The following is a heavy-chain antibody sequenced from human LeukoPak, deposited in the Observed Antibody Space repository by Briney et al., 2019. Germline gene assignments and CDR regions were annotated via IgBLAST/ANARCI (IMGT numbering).Heavy chain of an antibody. CDR3: AKDIHIGHGSGWPES. CDR2: ITWDGGST. D-gene: IGHD6-19*01. J-gene: IGHJ5*02. Sequence: GGSLRLSCVGSGFTFGEYGMHWVRQVPGKGLEWVSHITWDGGSTYYAGSVKGRFTISRDNSKNSLYLQMNSLGAEDTALYYCAKDIHIGHGSGWPESWGQGTLVTVPS. V-gene: IGHV3-43D*03. CDR1: GFTFGEYG.